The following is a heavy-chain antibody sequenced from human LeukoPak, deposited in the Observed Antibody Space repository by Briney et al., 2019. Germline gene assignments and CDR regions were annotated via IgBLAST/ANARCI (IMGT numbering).Heavy chain of an antibody. J-gene: IGHJ6*02. Sequence: GASVKVSCKASGGTFSSYAISWVRQAPGQGLEWMGRIIPILGIANYAQKFQGRVTITADKSTSTAYMELSSLRSEDTAVYYCARDRKGAAAHYYYYYGMDVWGQGTTVTVSS. CDR1: GGTFSSYA. CDR2: IIPILGIA. CDR3: ARDRKGAAAHYYYYYGMDV. V-gene: IGHV1-69*04. D-gene: IGHD6-13*01.